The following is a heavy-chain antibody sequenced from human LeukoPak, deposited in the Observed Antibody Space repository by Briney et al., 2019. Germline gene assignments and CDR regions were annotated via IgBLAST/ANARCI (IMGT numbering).Heavy chain of an antibody. V-gene: IGHV4-4*07. CDR2: LYPGVST. D-gene: IGHD3-22*01. CDR1: GGPMYSYY. Sequence: SETLSLTCTVSGGPMYSYYWAWIRQTAEKGLEWIGRLYPGVSTNYNPSLKSRLTMSVDTSKNQFALKLSAVTAADTAVYYCARLKFYDSTGYSPGHYMDVWGKGTTVTVFS. CDR3: ARLKFYDSTGYSPGHYMDV. J-gene: IGHJ6*03.